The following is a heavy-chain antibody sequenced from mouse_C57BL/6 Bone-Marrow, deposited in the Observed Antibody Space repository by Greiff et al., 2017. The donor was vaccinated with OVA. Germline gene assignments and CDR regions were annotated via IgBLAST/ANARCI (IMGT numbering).Heavy chain of an antibody. Sequence: QVQLQQPGAELVKPGASVKLSCKASGYTFTSYWMHWVKQRPGQGLEWIGMIHPNSGSTNYNEKFKSKATLTVDKSSSTAYMQLSRLTSEDSAVYYGAEDYYGSSPHWYFDVWGTGTTVTVSS. CDR3: AEDYYGSSPHWYFDV. CDR1: GYTFTSYW. J-gene: IGHJ1*03. D-gene: IGHD1-1*01. V-gene: IGHV1-64*01. CDR2: IHPNSGST.